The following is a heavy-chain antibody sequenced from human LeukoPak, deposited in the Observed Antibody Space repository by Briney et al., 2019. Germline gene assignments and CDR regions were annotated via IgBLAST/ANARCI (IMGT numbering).Heavy chain of an antibody. V-gene: IGHV3-30*02. D-gene: IGHD3-22*01. CDR3: AKDSGYDSSGSTFDY. Sequence: GGSLRLSCAASGFTFSSYGMHWVRQAPGKGLEWVAFIRYDGSNKYYADSVKGRFTISRDNSKNTLYLQMNSLRAEGTAVYYCAKDSGYDSSGSTFDYWGQGTLVTVSS. CDR1: GFTFSSYG. J-gene: IGHJ4*02. CDR2: IRYDGSNK.